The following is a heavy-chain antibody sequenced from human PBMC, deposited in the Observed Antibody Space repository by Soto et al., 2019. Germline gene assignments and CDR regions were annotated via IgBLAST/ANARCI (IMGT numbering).Heavy chain of an antibody. CDR2: IKQDGFEK. CDR3: ARGDYPFPYYYYGLDV. J-gene: IGHJ6*02. Sequence: GGSLRLSCAASGFTFSRYWMSWVRQAPGKGLEWVANIKQDGFEKYYADSVKERFTISRDNAKNSLFLQMNSLRADDTAVYYCARGDYPFPYYYYGLDVWGLGTTVTVSS. D-gene: IGHD4-17*01. CDR1: GFTFSRYW. V-gene: IGHV3-7*04.